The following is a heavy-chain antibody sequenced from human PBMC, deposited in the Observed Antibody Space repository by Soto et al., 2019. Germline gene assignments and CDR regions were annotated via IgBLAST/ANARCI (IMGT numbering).Heavy chain of an antibody. J-gene: IGHJ4*02. D-gene: IGHD3-22*01. CDR3: ARDHNPKYYDSSGPSTFDY. Sequence: SVKISCKASGGTFSSYAISWVRQAPGQGLEWMGGIIPIFGTANYAQRFQGRVTITADKSTSTAYMELSSLRSEDTAVYYCARDHNPKYYDSSGPSTFDYWGQGTLVTVSS. CDR2: IIPIFGTA. CDR1: GGTFSSYA. V-gene: IGHV1-69*06.